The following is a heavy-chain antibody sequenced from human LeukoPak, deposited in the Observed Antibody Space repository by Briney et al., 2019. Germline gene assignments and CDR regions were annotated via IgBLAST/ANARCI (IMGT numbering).Heavy chain of an antibody. CDR2: INPNTGVK. V-gene: IGHV1-2*02. CDR3: AREGSNGFYT. CDR1: GYTFTGYY. Sequence: GASVKVSCKASGYTFTGYYMHWVRQTPGQGLEWMGWINPNTGVKKYTQNFQGRVTMTRDTSISTAYMELSGLRSDDTAVYYCAREGSNGFYTWGQGTMGT. D-gene: IGHD2-8*01. J-gene: IGHJ3*02.